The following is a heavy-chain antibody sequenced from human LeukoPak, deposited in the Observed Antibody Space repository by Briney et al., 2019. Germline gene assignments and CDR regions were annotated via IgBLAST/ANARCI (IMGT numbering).Heavy chain of an antibody. CDR2: ISFDGTNK. D-gene: IGHD3-10*01. V-gene: IGHV3-30*03. J-gene: IGHJ4*02. Sequence: PGRSLRLSCAASGFIFSNYVMHWVRQAPGRGLEWVAVISFDGTNKYYVDSVKGRFTISRDNSKNTLSLQMNSLRVEDTAVYYCSRDVIRFEMTFDYWGQGTLVTVSS. CDR3: SRDVIRFEMTFDY. CDR1: GFIFSNYV.